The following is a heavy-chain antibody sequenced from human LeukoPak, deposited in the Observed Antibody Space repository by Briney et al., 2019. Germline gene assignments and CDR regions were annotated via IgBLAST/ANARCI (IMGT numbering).Heavy chain of an antibody. CDR1: GYTFTGYY. Sequence: ASVKVSCKASGYTFTGYYMHWVRQAPGQGLEWMGWINPNSGGTNYAQKFQGRVTMTRDTSISTAYMELSRLRSDDTAVYYCARGLESYYGSRFDPWGQGTLVTVSS. V-gene: IGHV1-2*02. D-gene: IGHD3-10*01. J-gene: IGHJ5*02. CDR2: INPNSGGT. CDR3: ARGLESYYGSRFDP.